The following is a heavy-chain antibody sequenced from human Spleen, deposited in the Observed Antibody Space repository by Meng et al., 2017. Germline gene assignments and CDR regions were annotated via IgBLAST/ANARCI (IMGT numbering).Heavy chain of an antibody. J-gene: IGHJ4*02. CDR2: IIPIFGTA. CDR3: ARKAGNCISTTCYSLDY. Sequence: SVKVSCKASGYTFTSYDINWVRQATGQGLEWMGGIIPIFGTANYAQKFQDRVTITSDESTSTVYMELTRLTSEDTAVYFCARKAGNCISTTCYSLDYWGQGTLVTVSS. D-gene: IGHD2-2*01. V-gene: IGHV1-69*13. CDR1: GYTFTSYD.